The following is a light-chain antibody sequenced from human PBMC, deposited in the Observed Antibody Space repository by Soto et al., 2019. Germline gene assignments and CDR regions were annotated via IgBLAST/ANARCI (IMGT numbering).Light chain of an antibody. J-gene: IGKJ4*01. Sequence: EVVMTQSPATLSVSPGNTVTLSCRANQTITSTLAWYQQKPGQAPRLLIYGASTRATGIPVRFSGSGSGTEFTLTISSLQSEDFAVYYCQHYNNWIASFGGGTKVEIK. CDR3: QHYNNWIAS. CDR2: GAS. V-gene: IGKV3-15*01. CDR1: QTITST.